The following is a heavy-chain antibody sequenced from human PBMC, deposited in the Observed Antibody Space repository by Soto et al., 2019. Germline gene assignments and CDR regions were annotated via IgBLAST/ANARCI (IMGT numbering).Heavy chain of an antibody. Sequence: EVQLVESGGGLVQPGGSLRLSCAASGFTFSSYWMSWVRQAPGKGLEWVANIKQDGSEKYYVDSVKGRFTISRDNAKNSLYLQMNSLRAEDTAVYYCAKAAGYYYDSSGYYPDYWGQGTLVTVSS. J-gene: IGHJ4*02. CDR3: AKAAGYYYDSSGYYPDY. CDR1: GFTFSSYW. CDR2: IKQDGSEK. D-gene: IGHD3-22*01. V-gene: IGHV3-7*03.